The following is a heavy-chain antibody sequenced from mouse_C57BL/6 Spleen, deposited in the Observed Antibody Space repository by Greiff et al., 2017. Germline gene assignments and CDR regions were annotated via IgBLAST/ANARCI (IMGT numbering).Heavy chain of an antibody. CDR3: ARRWDAAGYFDV. CDR2: ISSGSSTI. D-gene: IGHD4-1*01. J-gene: IGHJ1*03. CDR1: GFTFSDYG. Sequence: EVKLMESGGGLVKPGGSLKLSCAASGFTFSDYGMHWVRQAPEKGLEWVAYISSGSSTIYYADTVKGRFTISRDNAKNTLFLQMTSLRSEDTAMYYCARRWDAAGYFDVWGTGTTVTVSS. V-gene: IGHV5-17*01.